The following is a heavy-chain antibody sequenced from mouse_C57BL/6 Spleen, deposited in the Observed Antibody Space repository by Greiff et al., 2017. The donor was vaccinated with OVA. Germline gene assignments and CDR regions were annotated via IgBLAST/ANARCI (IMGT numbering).Heavy chain of an antibody. J-gene: IGHJ1*03. CDR1: GFTFSDYG. CDR3: ARAGSSHNWYFDV. Sequence: EVQLVESGGGLVKPGGSLKLPCAASGFTFSDYGMHWVRQAPEKGLEWVAYISSGSSTIYYADTVKGRFTISRDNAKNTLFLQMNSLRSEDTAMYDCARAGSSHNWYFDVWGTGTTVTVSS. V-gene: IGHV5-17*01. D-gene: IGHD1-1*01. CDR2: ISSGSSTI.